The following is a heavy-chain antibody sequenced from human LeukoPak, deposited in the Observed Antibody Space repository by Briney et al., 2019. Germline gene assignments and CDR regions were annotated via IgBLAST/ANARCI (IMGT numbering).Heavy chain of an antibody. CDR1: NGFDSYY. D-gene: IGHD3-22*01. V-gene: IGHV4-34*01. Sequence: SETLSLTCAVYNGFDSYYMTIVRQPPGKGLEWVGEITYRGSGNYNPSLKGRATISINVSQRQFSLSLRSVTAADTAVYYCARPNSSPRWGFYFDYWGQGTLVTVSS. J-gene: IGHJ4*02. CDR2: ITYRGSG. CDR3: ARPNSSPRWGFYFDY.